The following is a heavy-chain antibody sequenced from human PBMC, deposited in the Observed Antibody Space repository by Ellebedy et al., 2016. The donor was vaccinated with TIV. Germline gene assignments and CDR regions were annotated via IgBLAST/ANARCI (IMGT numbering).Heavy chain of an antibody. CDR1: GDSVSSNSAA. D-gene: IGHD1-26*01. CDR3: ARAQSYSGRAFDY. J-gene: IGHJ4*02. V-gene: IGHV6-1*01. CDR2: TYYRSKWYD. Sequence: SQTLSLTCAISGDSVSSNSAAWNWIRQSPSRGLEWLGRTYYRSKWYDEYAVSVRSRITINPDTSKNQFSLQLNSVTPEDTAVYYCARAQSYSGRAFDYWGQGTLVTVSS.